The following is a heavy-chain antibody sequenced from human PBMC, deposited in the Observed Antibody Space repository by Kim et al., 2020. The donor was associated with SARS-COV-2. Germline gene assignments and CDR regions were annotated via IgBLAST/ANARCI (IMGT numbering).Heavy chain of an antibody. J-gene: IGHJ4*02. Sequence: YYNPSLKSRVTISVDTSKNQFSLKLSSVTAADTAVYYCAGRRSGWFDFDYWGQGTLVTVSS. D-gene: IGHD6-19*01. V-gene: IGHV4-39*01. CDR3: AGRRSGWFDFDY.